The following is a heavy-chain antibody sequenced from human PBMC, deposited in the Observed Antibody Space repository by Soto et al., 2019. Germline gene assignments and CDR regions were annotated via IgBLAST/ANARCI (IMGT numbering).Heavy chain of an antibody. V-gene: IGHV1-8*01. CDR1: GYTFTSYD. Sequence: ASVKVSCKASGYTFTSYDINWVRQATGQGLEWMGWMNPNSGNTGYPQKFQGRVTMTRNTSISTAYMELSSLRFEDTAVYYCARSPPRVERNNYAGGWFDPWGQGTLVTV. J-gene: IGHJ5*02. CDR2: MNPNSGNT. D-gene: IGHD4-4*01. CDR3: ARSPPRVERNNYAGGWFDP.